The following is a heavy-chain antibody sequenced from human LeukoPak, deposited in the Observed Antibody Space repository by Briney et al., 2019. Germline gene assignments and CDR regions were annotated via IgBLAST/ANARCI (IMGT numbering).Heavy chain of an antibody. CDR3: TRDSGTYNWFDP. J-gene: IGHJ5*02. Sequence: LPGGSLRLSCAASGFTFSSYGMSWVRQAPGKGLEWVSGISGSGDKIYYADSVKGRFTISRDNSKNTLYLQMNSLRVEDTALYYCTRDSGTYNWFDPWGQGTLVTVSS. CDR1: GFTFSSYG. D-gene: IGHD1-26*01. V-gene: IGHV3-23*01. CDR2: ISGSGDKI.